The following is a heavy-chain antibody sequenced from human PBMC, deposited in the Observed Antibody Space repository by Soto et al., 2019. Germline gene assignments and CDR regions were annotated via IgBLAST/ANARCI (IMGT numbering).Heavy chain of an antibody. Sequence: SLKVSRKASGGTFSSYAISRVRQAPGQGLEWMGGIIPIFGTANYAQKFQGRVTITADESTSTAYMELSSLRSEDTAVYYCARPITMAYYYGMDVWGQGTTVTVSS. CDR1: GGTFSSYA. CDR3: ARPITMAYYYGMDV. J-gene: IGHJ6*02. CDR2: IIPIFGTA. V-gene: IGHV1-69*13. D-gene: IGHD3-10*01.